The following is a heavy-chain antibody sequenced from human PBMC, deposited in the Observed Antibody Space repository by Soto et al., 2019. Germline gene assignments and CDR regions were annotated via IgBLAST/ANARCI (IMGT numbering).Heavy chain of an antibody. J-gene: IGHJ5*02. CDR2: MNPNSGNT. Sequence: QVHLVQSGAEVRKPGASVKVSCKASGYTFTSYDINWVRQATGQGLEWMGWMNPNSGNTAYAQKFQGRVTMTRNTSIRTAHMELSSLGSEDTAVYYCARERTRGFDPWGQGTLVTVSS. CDR3: ARERTRGFDP. CDR1: GYTFTSYD. V-gene: IGHV1-8*01.